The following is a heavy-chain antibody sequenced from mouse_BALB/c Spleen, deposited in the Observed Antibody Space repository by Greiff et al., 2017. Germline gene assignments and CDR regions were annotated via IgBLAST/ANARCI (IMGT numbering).Heavy chain of an antibody. J-gene: IGHJ3*01. CDR3: TRCSPYGSPWFAY. CDR2: IDPETGGT. D-gene: IGHD1-1*01. CDR1: GYTFTDYE. V-gene: IGHV1-15*01. Sequence: QVQLQQSGAELVRPGASVTLSCKASGYTFTDYEMHWVKQTPVHGLEWIGAIDPETGGTAYNQKFKGKATLTADKSSSTAYMELRSLTSEDSAVYYCTRCSPYGSPWFAYWGQGTLVTVSA.